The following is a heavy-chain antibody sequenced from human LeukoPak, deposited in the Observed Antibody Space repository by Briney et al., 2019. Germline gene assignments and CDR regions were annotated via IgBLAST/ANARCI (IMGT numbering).Heavy chain of an antibody. CDR2: IYYSGST. J-gene: IGHJ6*03. Sequence: SETLSLTCTVPGGSISSSSYYWGWIRQPPGKGLEWIGSIYYSGSTYYSPSLKSRVTISVDTSKNQFSLKLSSVTAADTAVYYCAREARYYYYYMDVWGKGTTVTVSS. CDR1: GGSISSSSYY. CDR3: AREARYYYYYMDV. V-gene: IGHV4-39*02.